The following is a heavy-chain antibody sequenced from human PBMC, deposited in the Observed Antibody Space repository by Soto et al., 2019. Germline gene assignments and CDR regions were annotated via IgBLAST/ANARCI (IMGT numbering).Heavy chain of an antibody. D-gene: IGHD3-3*01. V-gene: IGHV3-30*18. CDR3: TKGSEVARQELDY. J-gene: IGHJ4*02. CDR1: GFTFSNFG. Sequence: QVQLVESGGGVVQPGRSLRLSCAASGFTFSNFGMHWGRQAPGKGLEWVAAISADGSDKYFSDAEKGRFTISRDNSKNTLFLQMNSLRVEDTAVYYCTKGSEVARQELDYWGQGTLVTVSS. CDR2: ISADGSDK.